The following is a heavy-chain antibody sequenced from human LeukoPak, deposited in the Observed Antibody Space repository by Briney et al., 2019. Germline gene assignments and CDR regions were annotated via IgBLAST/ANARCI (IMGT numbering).Heavy chain of an antibody. CDR3: GRGRRAYCALDCYRTFDY. V-gene: IGHV3-53*03. CDR2: IYSAGNT. D-gene: IGHD2-21*02. J-gene: IGHJ4*02. CDR1: GFTVSSNY. Sequence: GGSLRLSCAASGFTVSSNYMSWVRQAPGKGLEWLSVIYSAGNTYYADSVKGRFTISRNSSKNTLLLQMNSLRREDTAVYYCGRGRRAYCALDCYRTFDYWGQGTLVTVSS.